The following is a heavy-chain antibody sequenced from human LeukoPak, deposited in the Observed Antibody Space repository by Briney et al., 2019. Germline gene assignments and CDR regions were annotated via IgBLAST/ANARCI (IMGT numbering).Heavy chain of an antibody. CDR2: LDHSGSA. Sequence: PSETLSLTCAVSGGSFNGYYWSWIRQPPPQGLEWTGELDHSGSATYYPSLQSRVIISKDKSNNQFSLKLNSVTAADTAVYYCARVQQLADFDYWGQGNLVTVSS. J-gene: IGHJ4*02. CDR3: ARVQQLADFDY. CDR1: GGSFNGYY. D-gene: IGHD6-13*01. V-gene: IGHV4-34*01.